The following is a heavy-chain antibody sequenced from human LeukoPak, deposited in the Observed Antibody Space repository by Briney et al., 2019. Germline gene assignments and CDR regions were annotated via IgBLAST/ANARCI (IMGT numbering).Heavy chain of an antibody. D-gene: IGHD3-22*01. V-gene: IGHV1-24*01. CDR3: ATFDSSFNWFDP. CDR1: GYTLTELS. CDR2: FDPEDGET. Sequence: GASVKVSCKVSGYTLTELSMHWVRQAPGKGLEWMGGFDPEDGETIYAQKFQGRVTMTEDTSTDTAYMELSSLRSEDTAVYYCATFDSSFNWFDPWGQGTPVTVSS. J-gene: IGHJ5*02.